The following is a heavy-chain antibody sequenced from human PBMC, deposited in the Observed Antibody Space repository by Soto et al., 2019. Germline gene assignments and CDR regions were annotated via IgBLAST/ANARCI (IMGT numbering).Heavy chain of an antibody. J-gene: IGHJ4*02. D-gene: IGHD1-1*01. CDR2: INDDGSST. CDR3: KRGTRSNSTGTGAF. CDR1: GFTFSMYW. V-gene: IGHV3-74*01. Sequence: GGSLRLSCAASGFTFSMYWMHWVRQVPGKGPEWVSRINDDGSSTNYADSVKGRFTISRDNAKNTLYLQMNDLRAEDTAVYYCKRGTRSNSTGTGAFWGQGTLVTVSS.